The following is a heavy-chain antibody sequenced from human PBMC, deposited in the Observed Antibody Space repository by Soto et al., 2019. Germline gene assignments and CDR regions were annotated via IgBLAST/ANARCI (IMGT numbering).Heavy chain of an antibody. CDR2: ISYDGSDK. V-gene: IGHV3-30*18. CDR3: AKTSGYDYVWGSSGLDP. J-gene: IGHJ5*02. Sequence: QVQLVESGGGVVQPGRSLRLSCAASGFTFSSFGMHWVRQAPDKGLQWVAVISYDGSDKYYADSVKGRFTISRDDFTNTMYLQMNSLRPDDTAVYYCAKTSGYDYVWGSSGLDPWGQGTLVTVSS. D-gene: IGHD3-16*01. CDR1: GFTFSSFG.